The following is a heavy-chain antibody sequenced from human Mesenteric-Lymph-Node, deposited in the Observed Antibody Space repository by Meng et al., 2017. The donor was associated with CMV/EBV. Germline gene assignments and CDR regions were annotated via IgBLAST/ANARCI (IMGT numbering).Heavy chain of an antibody. V-gene: IGHV3-21*01. CDR1: GFTFSSYS. J-gene: IGHJ5*02. Sequence: GGPLRLSCAASGFTFSSYSMNWVRQAPGKGLEWVSSISSSSGYISYADSVKGRFTISRDNAKNSLYLQMNSLRAEVTAVYYCARDGLYCSSASCYWIRFGPWGQGTLVTVSS. CDR3: ARDGLYCSSASCYWIRFGP. CDR2: ISSSSGYI. D-gene: IGHD2-2*01.